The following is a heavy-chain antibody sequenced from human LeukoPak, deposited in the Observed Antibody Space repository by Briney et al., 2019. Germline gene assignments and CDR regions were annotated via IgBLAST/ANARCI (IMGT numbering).Heavy chain of an antibody. CDR2: IYYSGST. D-gene: IGHD4-17*01. V-gene: IGHV4-39*07. Sequence: SETLSLTCTVSGGSISSSSYYWGWIRQPPGKGLEWIGSIYYSGSTYYNPSLKSRVTISVDTSKNQFSLKLSSVTAADTAVYYCASRGYGDYAVDYWGQGTLVTVSS. CDR3: ASRGYGDYAVDY. CDR1: GGSISSSSYY. J-gene: IGHJ4*02.